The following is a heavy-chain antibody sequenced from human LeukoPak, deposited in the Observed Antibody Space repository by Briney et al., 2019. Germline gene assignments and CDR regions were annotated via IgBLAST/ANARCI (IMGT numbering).Heavy chain of an antibody. D-gene: IGHD6-13*01. J-gene: IGHJ6*03. CDR2: INHSGTT. Sequence: SETLSLTCAVYGGSFSGYYWSWIRQPPGKGLEWIGEINHSGTTNYNPSLKSRVTISVDTSKNQFSLNLSSVTAADTAVYCASSRGYSSSLWYYYMDVWGKGTTVTVSS. V-gene: IGHV4-34*01. CDR1: GGSFSGYY. CDR3: ASSRGYSSSLWYYYMDV.